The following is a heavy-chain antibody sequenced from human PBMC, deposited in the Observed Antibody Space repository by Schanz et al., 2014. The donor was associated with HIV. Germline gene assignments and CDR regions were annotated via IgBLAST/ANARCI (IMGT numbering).Heavy chain of an antibody. CDR1: GGRGINYA. CDR2: FNVMLSKI. CDR3: ASGRRSGIXXXMDV. J-gene: IGHJ6*02. D-gene: IGHD3-10*01. Sequence: QVQLEXXXAEVKKQGGEXXGFCREEGGRGINYAFSWVRQAPGQGLEWIGHFNVMLSKINSAQKFQGRVSMTADPSTNTAYMEMRGLRFEDTAVYYCASGRRSGIXXXMDVWGQGTTVSVSS. V-gene: IGHV1-69*01.